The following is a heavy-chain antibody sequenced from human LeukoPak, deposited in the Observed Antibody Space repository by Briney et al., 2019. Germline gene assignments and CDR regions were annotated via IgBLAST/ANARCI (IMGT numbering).Heavy chain of an antibody. V-gene: IGHV1-8*01. J-gene: IGHJ5*02. CDR2: MNPNSGNT. CDR3: ARGLWGGYCSGGSCLGFDP. Sequence: ASVKVSCKASGYTFTSYDINWVRQATGQGLEWMGWMNPNSGNTGYAQKFQGRVTMIRNTSISTAYMELSSLRSEDTAVYYCARGLWGGYCSGGSCLGFDPWGQGTLVTVSS. D-gene: IGHD2-15*01. CDR1: GYTFTSYD.